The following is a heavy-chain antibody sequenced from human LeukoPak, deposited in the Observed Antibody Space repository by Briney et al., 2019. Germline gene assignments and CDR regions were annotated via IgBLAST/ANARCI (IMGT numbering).Heavy chain of an antibody. D-gene: IGHD2-2*01. Sequence: GGSLRLSCAASGFTVSSNYINWVRQAPGKGLEWVSLIYSGGSTYYADSVKGRFTISRDNSKNTLYLQMNSLRAEDTAVYYCARRSEQLYCTSTSCPKSWYFDLWGRGTLVTVSS. CDR2: IYSGGST. V-gene: IGHV3-53*01. J-gene: IGHJ2*01. CDR1: GFTVSSNY. CDR3: ARRSEQLYCTSTSCPKSWYFDL.